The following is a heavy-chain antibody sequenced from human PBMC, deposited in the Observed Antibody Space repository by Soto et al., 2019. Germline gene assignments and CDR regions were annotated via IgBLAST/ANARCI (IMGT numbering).Heavy chain of an antibody. J-gene: IGHJ6*03. D-gene: IGHD3-3*01. CDR2: ISGSGGST. V-gene: IGHV3-23*01. Sequence: HPGGSLRLSCAASGFTFSSYAMSWVRQAPGKGLEWVSGISGSGGSTYYADSVKGRFTISRDNSKNTLYLQMNSLRAEDTAVYYCVECRSVTSYYYYYYMDVWGKGTTVTVSS. CDR3: VECRSVTSYYYYYYMDV. CDR1: GFTFSSYA.